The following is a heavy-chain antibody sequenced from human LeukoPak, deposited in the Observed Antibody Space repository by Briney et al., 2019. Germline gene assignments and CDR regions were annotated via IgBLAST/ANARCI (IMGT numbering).Heavy chain of an antibody. V-gene: IGHV4-39*07. CDR2: ISYSGTT. D-gene: IGHD1-26*01. J-gene: IGHJ4*02. CDR3: AREGPPSGTIDY. CDR1: RGSISSSVYY. Sequence: SETLSLTCTVSRGSISSSVYYWGWIRQPPGQGLEWIGSISYSGTTHYNPSLKSRVTISIDTSKNQFSLKLSSVTAADTAVYYCAREGPPSGTIDYWGQGTLVTVSS.